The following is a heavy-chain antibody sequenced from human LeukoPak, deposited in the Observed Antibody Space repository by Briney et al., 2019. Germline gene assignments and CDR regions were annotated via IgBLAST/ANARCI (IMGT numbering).Heavy chain of an antibody. CDR2: ISGSGGST. V-gene: IGHV3-23*01. CDR3: AKKESRYCSSTSCLIGMDV. D-gene: IGHD2-2*01. CDR1: GFTFSNYA. Sequence: PGGSLRLSCAASGFTFSNYAMCWVRQAPGKGLEWVSAISGSGGSTYYADSVKGRFTISRDNSKNTLYLQMNSLRAEDTAVYYCAKKESRYCSSTSCLIGMDVWGQGTTVTVSS. J-gene: IGHJ6*02.